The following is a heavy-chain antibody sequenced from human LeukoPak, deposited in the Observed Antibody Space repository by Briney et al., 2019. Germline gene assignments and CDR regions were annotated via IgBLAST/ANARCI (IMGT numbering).Heavy chain of an antibody. V-gene: IGHV3-20*04. J-gene: IGHJ4*02. Sequence: AGGSLRLSCAASGFTFSSYAMSWVRQAPGKGLEWVSGINWNGGSTGYADSVKGRFTISRDNAKNSLYLQMNSLRAEDTALYYCARDGCSTSCQWGQGTLVTVSS. CDR2: INWNGGST. CDR3: ARDGCSTSCQ. D-gene: IGHD2-2*01. CDR1: GFTFSSYA.